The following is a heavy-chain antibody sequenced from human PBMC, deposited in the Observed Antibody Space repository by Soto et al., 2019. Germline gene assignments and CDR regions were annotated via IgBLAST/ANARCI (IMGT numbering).Heavy chain of an antibody. Sequence: PGGSLRRSCAASEFTLTNYWMTWVRQAPGKGLEWVANINQDGSDKYYVDSVKGRFTISRDNAKNSLYLQMNSLRAEDTAVYYCARPTFWTCGMDVWGQGPTVTVSS. CDR1: EFTLTNYW. V-gene: IGHV3-7*01. D-gene: IGHD3-3*01. CDR2: INQDGSDK. CDR3: ARPTFWTCGMDV. J-gene: IGHJ6*02.